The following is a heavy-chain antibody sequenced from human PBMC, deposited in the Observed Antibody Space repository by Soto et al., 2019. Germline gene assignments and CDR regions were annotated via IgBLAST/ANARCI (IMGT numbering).Heavy chain of an antibody. D-gene: IGHD6-13*01. CDR3: ARTSAGGKYYYGMDV. J-gene: IGHJ6*02. Sequence: PGESLKISCKGSGYSFTSYWIGWVRQMPGKGLEWMGIIYPSDSDTRYSPSFQGQVTISADKSISTAYLQWSSLKASDTAMYYCARTSAGGKYYYGMDVWGQGTTVTVSS. CDR1: GYSFTSYW. V-gene: IGHV5-51*01. CDR2: IYPSDSDT.